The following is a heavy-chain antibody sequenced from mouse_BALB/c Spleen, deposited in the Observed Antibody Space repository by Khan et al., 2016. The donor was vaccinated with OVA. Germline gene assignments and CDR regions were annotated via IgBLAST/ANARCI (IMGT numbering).Heavy chain of an antibody. V-gene: IGHV1S136*01. CDR2: IYPYNDDT. CDR3: ARNYRYDVYFDY. D-gene: IGHD2-14*01. J-gene: IGHJ2*01. Sequence: VQLQQPGPELVKPGASVKMSCKASGYTFTSYVMHWMRQKPGQGLEWIGYIYPYNDDTKYNEKFKGKATLTSDKSSSTAYMELSSLTSEDSAVYYCARNYRYDVYFDYWGQDTTLTVSS. CDR1: GYTFTSYV.